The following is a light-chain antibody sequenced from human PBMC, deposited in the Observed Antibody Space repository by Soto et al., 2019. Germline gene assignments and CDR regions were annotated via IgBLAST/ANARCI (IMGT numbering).Light chain of an antibody. J-gene: IGKJ2*01. V-gene: IGKV3-20*01. CDR3: QQYGSSLGT. CDR2: GAS. Sequence: EIVLTQSPGTLSLSPGERATLSCRDSQSVSSSYLAWYQQKPGQAPRLLIYGASSRATGIPDRFSGSGSGTVFTLTISRLEPEDFAVYYCQQYGSSLGTFGQGTKLEIK. CDR1: QSVSSSY.